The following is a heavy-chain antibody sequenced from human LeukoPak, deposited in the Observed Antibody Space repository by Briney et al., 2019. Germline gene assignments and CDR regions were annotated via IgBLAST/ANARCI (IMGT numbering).Heavy chain of an antibody. CDR2: INWNGGST. V-gene: IGHV3-20*04. D-gene: IGHD6-19*01. Sequence: GGSLRLSCAASGFPFDDYGMNWVRQVPGRGLEWVSGINWNGGSTGYADSVKGRFTISRDNAKNSLYLQMNSLRAEDTALYYCARDIVLIAVAVRGSFDIWGQGTMVTVSS. CDR3: ARDIVLIAVAVRGSFDI. J-gene: IGHJ3*02. CDR1: GFPFDDYG.